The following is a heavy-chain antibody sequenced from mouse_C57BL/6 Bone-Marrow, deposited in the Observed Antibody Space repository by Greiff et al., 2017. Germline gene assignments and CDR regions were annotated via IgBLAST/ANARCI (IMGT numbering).Heavy chain of an antibody. CDR3: SRQVTTVLATKYFDV. D-gene: IGHD1-1*01. J-gene: IGHJ1*03. V-gene: IGHV5-9*01. CDR2: ISGGGGTT. CDR1: GFTFSSYT. Sequence: VKLVESGGGLVKPGGSLKLSCAASGFTFSSYTMSWVRQTPEKRLQWVAAISGGGGTTYYPDRVKGRFTISRDNDKHILYLQMSILRSEDTALYYCSRQVTTVLATKYFDVWGTGTTVTVSS.